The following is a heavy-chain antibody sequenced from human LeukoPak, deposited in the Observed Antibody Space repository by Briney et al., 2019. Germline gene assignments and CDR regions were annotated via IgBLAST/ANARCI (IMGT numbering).Heavy chain of an antibody. CDR3: ARDYASYDSSAQGS. Sequence: GASVKVSCKASGYTFTSYGISWVRQAPGQGLEWMGWISAYNGDTNYAQKLQGRVTMTTDTSTSTAYMELRSLRSDDTAVYYCARDYASYDSSAQGSWGQGTMVTVSS. CDR2: ISAYNGDT. CDR1: GYTFTSYG. V-gene: IGHV1-18*01. D-gene: IGHD3-22*01. J-gene: IGHJ3*01.